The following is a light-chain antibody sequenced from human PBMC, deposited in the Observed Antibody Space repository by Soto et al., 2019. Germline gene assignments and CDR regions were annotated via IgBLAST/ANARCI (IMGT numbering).Light chain of an antibody. CDR1: QSVGSSY. CDR3: QQYGSSPPYT. V-gene: IGKV3-20*01. Sequence: IVLTQSPGTLSLSPGERATLSCRASQSVGSSYLAWYQQKPGQAPRLLIYDASSRATGIPDRFSGSGSGTDFTLTISRLEPEDFAVYYCQQYGSSPPYTFGQGTKLEIK. CDR2: DAS. J-gene: IGKJ2*01.